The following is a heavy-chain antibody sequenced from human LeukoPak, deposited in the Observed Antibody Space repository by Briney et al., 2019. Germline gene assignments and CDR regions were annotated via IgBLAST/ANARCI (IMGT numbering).Heavy chain of an antibody. Sequence: GGSLRLSCAASGFTFSSYWMSWVRQAPGKGLEWVANVKQDGSEKYYVDSVKGRFTISRDNAKNSLYLQMNSLRAEDTAVYYCARDWPDLLWFGGLLRAAYFDYWGQGTLVTVSS. CDR2: VKQDGSEK. J-gene: IGHJ4*02. D-gene: IGHD3-10*01. CDR1: GFTFSSYW. CDR3: ARDWPDLLWFGGLLRAAYFDY. V-gene: IGHV3-7*01.